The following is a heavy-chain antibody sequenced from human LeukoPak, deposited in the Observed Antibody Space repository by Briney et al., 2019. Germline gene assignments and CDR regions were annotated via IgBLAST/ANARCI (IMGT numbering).Heavy chain of an antibody. CDR1: GFTFSSYA. D-gene: IGHD3/OR15-3a*01. CDR3: AAPGHEGLVRVEWFDP. J-gene: IGHJ5*02. V-gene: IGHV3-23*01. Sequence: GGSLRLSCAASGFTFSSYAMSWVRQAPGKGLEWVSAISGSGGSTYYADSVKGRFTISRDNSKNTLYLQMNSLRAGDTAVYYCAAPGHEGLVRVEWFDPWGQGTLVTVSS. CDR2: ISGSGGST.